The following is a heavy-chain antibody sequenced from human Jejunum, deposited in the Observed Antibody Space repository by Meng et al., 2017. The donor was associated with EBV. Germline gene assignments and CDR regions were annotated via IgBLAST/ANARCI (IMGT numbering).Heavy chain of an antibody. CDR3: ARDSQYLARGYFDY. V-gene: IGHV4-4*03. Sequence: GQLDEPGPGLVRPPGTLSLTCTVSGGAINNKNWWHWVRQAPGKGLEWIGEIDHTGTTHYNPSLKSRVTISLGTSMNQFSLELTSPTPADTAVYYCARDSQYLARGYFDYWGQGALVTVSS. CDR2: IDHTGTT. J-gene: IGHJ4*02. CDR1: GGAINNKNW. D-gene: IGHD2/OR15-2a*01.